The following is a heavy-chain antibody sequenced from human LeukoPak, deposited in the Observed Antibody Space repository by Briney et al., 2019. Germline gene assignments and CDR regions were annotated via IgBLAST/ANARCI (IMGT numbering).Heavy chain of an antibody. J-gene: IGHJ4*02. Sequence: PGGSLRLSCAASGFTFSSYEMNWVRQAPGKGLEWVSYISSSGSTIHYADSVKGRFTISRDNAKNSLYLQMNSLRAEDTAVYYCARVRRLLGADYWGQGTLVTVSS. D-gene: IGHD2-15*01. CDR1: GFTFSSYE. CDR2: ISSSGSTI. CDR3: ARVRRLLGADY. V-gene: IGHV3-48*03.